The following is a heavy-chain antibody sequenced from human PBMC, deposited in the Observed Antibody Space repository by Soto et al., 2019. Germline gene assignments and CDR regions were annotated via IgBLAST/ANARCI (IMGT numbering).Heavy chain of an antibody. CDR2: IYHNGNT. CDR3: ASEGSDSYSFDH. D-gene: IGHD3-10*01. CDR1: GGPISSGDYY. V-gene: IGHV4-31*03. J-gene: IGHJ4*02. Sequence: QVQLQESGPGLVKPSQTLSLTCNVSGGPISSGDYYWSWIRQHPGKGLEWIGYIYHNGNTHYNPSLQSRVTISLDTSKNQFSLNLSSVTVADTAVYYCASEGSDSYSFDHWGQGTLVTVSS.